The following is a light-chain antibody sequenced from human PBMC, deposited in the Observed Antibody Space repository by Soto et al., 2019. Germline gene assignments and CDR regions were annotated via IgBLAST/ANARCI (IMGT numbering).Light chain of an antibody. J-gene: IGKJ1*01. CDR1: QSVSSSY. CDR3: QHYRSSPRWT. CDR2: DAS. Sequence: EIVLTQSPGTLSLSPGERATLSCRASQSVSSSYLAWYQQKPGQAPRLLIYDASSRATGIPDRFSGSGSGTDFTLTISRLEPEDFAVYYCQHYRSSPRWTFGQGTKVEIK. V-gene: IGKV3-20*01.